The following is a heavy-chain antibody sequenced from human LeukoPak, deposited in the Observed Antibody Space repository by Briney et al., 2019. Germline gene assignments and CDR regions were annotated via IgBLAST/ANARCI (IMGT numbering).Heavy chain of an antibody. V-gene: IGHV4-59*08. Sequence: SETLSLTCTVSGGSINSYHWSWTRQPPGKGLEWIGYIYYSGSTNYNPSLKSRVTISVDTSKNQFSLSLSSVTAADTAVYYCARYPSMVTTVGWFDPWGQGTLVIVSS. CDR2: IYYSGST. D-gene: IGHD4-17*01. CDR1: GGSINSYH. J-gene: IGHJ5*02. CDR3: ARYPSMVTTVGWFDP.